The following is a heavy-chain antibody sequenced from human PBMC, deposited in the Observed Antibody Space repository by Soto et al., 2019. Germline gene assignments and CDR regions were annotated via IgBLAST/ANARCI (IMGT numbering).Heavy chain of an antibody. D-gene: IGHD5-18*01. V-gene: IGHV3-30*18. CDR1: GFTFSSYG. CDR2: ISYDGSNK. CDR3: AKDPAVFPTWIQTGRLLYGMDV. Sequence: QVQLVESGGGVVQPGRSLRLSCAASGFTFSSYGMHWVRQAPGKGLEWVAVISYDGSNKYYADSVKGRFTISRDNSKNTLYLQMNSLRAEDTAVYYCAKDPAVFPTWIQTGRLLYGMDVWGQGTTVTVSS. J-gene: IGHJ6*02.